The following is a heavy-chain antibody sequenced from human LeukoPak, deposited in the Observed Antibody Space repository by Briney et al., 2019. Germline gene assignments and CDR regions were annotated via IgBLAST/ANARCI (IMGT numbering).Heavy chain of an antibody. Sequence: SETLSLTCAVYGGSFSGYYWSWIRQPPGKGLEWIGEINHSGSTNYNPSLKSRVTISVDTSKNQFSLKLSSVTAADTAVYYCAREERSGITMVRGVSDAFDIWGQGAMVTVSS. J-gene: IGHJ3*02. CDR1: GGSFSGYY. D-gene: IGHD3-10*01. V-gene: IGHV4-34*01. CDR2: INHSGST. CDR3: AREERSGITMVRGVSDAFDI.